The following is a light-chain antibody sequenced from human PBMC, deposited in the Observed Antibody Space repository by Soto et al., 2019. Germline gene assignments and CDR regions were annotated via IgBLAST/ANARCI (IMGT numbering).Light chain of an antibody. CDR2: GAS. CDR3: QQYANSPIT. J-gene: IGKJ5*01. CDR1: QFVSSRS. V-gene: IGKV3-20*01. Sequence: EIALTQPPGTLSLSPGESATLLCRASQFVSSRSLAWYQQKLGQAPRLLIYGASNRATGIQGRFSASGSGTDFTLTITPLEPEDFAVYFCQQYANSPITFGQGTRLEIK.